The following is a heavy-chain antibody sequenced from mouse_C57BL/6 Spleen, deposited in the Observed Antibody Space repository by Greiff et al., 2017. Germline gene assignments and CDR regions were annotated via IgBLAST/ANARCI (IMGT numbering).Heavy chain of an antibody. Sequence: EVQLQQSGPELVKPGASVKISCKASGYTFTDYYMNWVKQSHGKSLEWIGDINPNNGGTSYNQKFKGKATLTVDKSSSTAYMELRSLTSEDSAVYYCAREGDYGSSYANWYFDVWGTGTTVTVSS. CDR1: GYTFTDYY. V-gene: IGHV1-26*01. D-gene: IGHD1-1*01. CDR2: INPNNGGT. CDR3: AREGDYGSSYANWYFDV. J-gene: IGHJ1*03.